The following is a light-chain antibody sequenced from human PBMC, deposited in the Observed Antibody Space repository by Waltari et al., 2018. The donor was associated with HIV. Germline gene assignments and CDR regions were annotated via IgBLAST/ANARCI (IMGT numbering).Light chain of an antibody. J-gene: IGKJ3*01. CDR2: DAS. Sequence: EIVLTQSPRTLSLSPGDSATLTCRASEWVGGNQLAWYQQRPGQTPRLLIYDASSRATGIPDRFSGSGSGTDFTLTITRLEPDDFAVYYCQQYGSSPLFTFGPGTKVDFK. V-gene: IGKV3-20*01. CDR3: QQYGSSPLFT. CDR1: EWVGGNQ.